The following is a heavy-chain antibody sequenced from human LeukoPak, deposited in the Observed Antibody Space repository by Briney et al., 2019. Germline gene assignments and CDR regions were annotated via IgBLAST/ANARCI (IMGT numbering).Heavy chain of an antibody. D-gene: IGHD3-22*01. CDR1: GFTFSSYS. Sequence: GGSLRLSCAASGFTFSSYSMNWVRQAPGKGLEWVSSISSSSYIYYADSVKGRFTISRDNAKNSLYLQMNSLRAEDTAVYYCARGHDYDSSVAYWGQGTLVTVSS. J-gene: IGHJ4*02. V-gene: IGHV3-21*01. CDR3: ARGHDYDSSVAY. CDR2: ISSSSYI.